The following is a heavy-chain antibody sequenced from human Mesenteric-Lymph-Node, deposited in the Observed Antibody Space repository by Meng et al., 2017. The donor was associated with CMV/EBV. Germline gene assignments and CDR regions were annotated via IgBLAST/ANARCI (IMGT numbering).Heavy chain of an antibody. CDR2: ISGSGSTT. D-gene: IGHD2-2*01. CDR3: AKDMWEYQLPDGS. CDR1: GFTFRSYT. Sequence: GESLKISCAASGFTFRSYTMSWVRQAPGKGLEWVAGISGSGSTTKYPASVEGRFTISRDNSKDTLFLQMNRLGAEDTALYFCAKDMWEYQLPDGSWGQGTLVTVSS. J-gene: IGHJ5*02. V-gene: IGHV3-23*01.